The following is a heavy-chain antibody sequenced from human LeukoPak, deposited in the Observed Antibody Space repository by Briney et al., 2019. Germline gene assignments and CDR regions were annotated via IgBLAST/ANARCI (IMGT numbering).Heavy chain of an antibody. Sequence: GGSLRLSCAASGFTFSSYGTHWVRQAPGKGLEWVAVIWYDGSNKYYADSVKGRFTISRDNSKNTLYLQMNSLRAEDTAVYYCAREAASGYYIDYWGQGTLVTVSS. CDR3: AREAASGYYIDY. V-gene: IGHV3-33*01. J-gene: IGHJ4*02. CDR1: GFTFSSYG. CDR2: IWYDGSNK. D-gene: IGHD5-12*01.